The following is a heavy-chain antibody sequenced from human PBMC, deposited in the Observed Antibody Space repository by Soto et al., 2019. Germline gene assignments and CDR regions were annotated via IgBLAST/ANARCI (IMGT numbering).Heavy chain of an antibody. CDR2: IKAYSGNT. CDR3: AIAIYGDDDY. J-gene: IGHJ4*02. CDR1: GYTFSTST. D-gene: IGHD4-17*01. V-gene: IGHV1-18*04. Sequence: LVQSGAEAKKPGTSVKVSCKASGYTFSTSTISWVRQAPGQGLEWLGWIKAYSGNTNYAPKLQGRVTMTTDTSTSTAYLELRSLTNDDTAMYYCAIAIYGDDDYWGQGTLVTVSS.